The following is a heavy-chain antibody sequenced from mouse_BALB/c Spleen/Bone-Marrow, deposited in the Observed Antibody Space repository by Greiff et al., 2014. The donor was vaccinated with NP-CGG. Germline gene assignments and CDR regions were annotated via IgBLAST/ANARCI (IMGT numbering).Heavy chain of an antibody. D-gene: IGHD1-1*01. J-gene: IGHJ4*01. CDR2: IWAGGST. CDR1: GFSLTSYG. CDR3: AREGRGYYGSSGAAMDY. V-gene: IGHV2-9*02. Sequence: VQLVESGPGLVAPSQSLSITCTVSGFSLTSYGVHWVRQPPGKGLEWLGVIWAGGSTSYNSALMSRLSINQDNSKGQVFLKLNSLQTDDTATYYCAREGRGYYGSSGAAMDYWGQGTSVTVSS.